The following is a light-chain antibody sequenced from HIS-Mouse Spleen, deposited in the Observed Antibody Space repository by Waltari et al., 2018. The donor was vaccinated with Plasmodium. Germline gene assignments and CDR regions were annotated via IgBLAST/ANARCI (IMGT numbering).Light chain of an antibody. CDR1: SSDVGGFNY. J-gene: IGLJ2*01. CDR2: DVS. CDR3: SSYTSSSTLV. Sequence: QSALTQPASVSGSPGQSITISCTGTSSDVGGFNYVPWYQHNPGKAPKLRIYDVSNRPSGVSNRFSGSKSGNTASLTISGLQAEDEADYYCSSYTSSSTLVFGGGTKLTVL. V-gene: IGLV2-14*03.